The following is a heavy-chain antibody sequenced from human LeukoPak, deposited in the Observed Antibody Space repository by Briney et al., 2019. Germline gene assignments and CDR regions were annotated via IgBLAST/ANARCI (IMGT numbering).Heavy chain of an antibody. Sequence: GGSLRLSCAASGFTFSSAYMNWVRQAPGKGLEWVAVIWYDGSNKYYADSVKGRFTISRDNSKNTLYLQMNSLRAEDTAVYYCARDTRPGYCSSTSCYASTLFDYWGQGTLVAVSS. J-gene: IGHJ4*02. V-gene: IGHV3-33*08. CDR2: IWYDGSNK. D-gene: IGHD2-2*01. CDR3: ARDTRPGYCSSTSCYASTLFDY. CDR1: GFTFSSAY.